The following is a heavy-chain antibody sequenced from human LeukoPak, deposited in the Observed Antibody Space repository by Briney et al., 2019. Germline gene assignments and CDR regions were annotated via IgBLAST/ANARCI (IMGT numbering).Heavy chain of an antibody. V-gene: IGHV1-2*02. Sequence: ASVKVSCKASGGTFSSYAISWVRQAPGQGLEWMGWINPNSGGTNYAQKFQGKVTMTRDTSISTAYMELSRLRSDDTAVYYCARGVCSSTSCYTEWFDPWGQGTLVTVSS. CDR3: ARGVCSSTSCYTEWFDP. CDR2: INPNSGGT. CDR1: GGTFSSYA. D-gene: IGHD2-2*02. J-gene: IGHJ5*02.